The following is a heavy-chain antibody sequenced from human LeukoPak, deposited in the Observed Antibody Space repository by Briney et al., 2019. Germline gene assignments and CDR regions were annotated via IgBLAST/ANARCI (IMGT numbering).Heavy chain of an antibody. CDR1: GGSFSGYY. V-gene: IGHV4-34*01. CDR2: INHSGST. Sequence: PSETLSLTCAVYGGSFSGYYWSWIRQPPGKGLEWIGEINHSGSTNYNPSLKSRVTISIDTSKNQFSLKLSSVTAADTAVYYCARGASSVNRVHAFDIWGQGTMVTVSS. D-gene: IGHD5/OR15-5a*01. CDR3: ARGASSVNRVHAFDI. J-gene: IGHJ3*02.